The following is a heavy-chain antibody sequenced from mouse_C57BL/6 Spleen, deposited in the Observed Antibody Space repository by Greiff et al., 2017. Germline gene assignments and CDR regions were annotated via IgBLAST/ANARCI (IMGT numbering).Heavy chain of an antibody. Sequence: VQLQQSGAELARPGASVKLSCKASGYTFTSYGISWVKQRTGQGLEWIGEIYPRSGNTYYNEKFKGKATLTADKSSSTAYMELRSLTSEDSAVYFCARPTRAYWGQGTLVTVSA. V-gene: IGHV1-81*01. J-gene: IGHJ3*01. CDR1: GYTFTSYG. CDR2: IYPRSGNT. CDR3: ARPTRAY.